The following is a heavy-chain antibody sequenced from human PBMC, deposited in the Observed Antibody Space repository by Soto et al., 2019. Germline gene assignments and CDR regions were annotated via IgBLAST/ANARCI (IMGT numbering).Heavy chain of an antibody. CDR1: GGSISDYQ. J-gene: IGHJ4*02. CDR2: IYYSGRT. Sequence: QVQLQESGPGLVKPSETLSLTCSISGGSISDYQWNWIRQPPGKGLEWIGYIYYSGRTNYNPSPKSRLTISLDTSTRQCSLRLRSVTAADTAVYYCARMRGLGEISPYLDYWGQGALVTVSS. V-gene: IGHV4-59*01. D-gene: IGHD3-16*01. CDR3: ARMRGLGEISPYLDY.